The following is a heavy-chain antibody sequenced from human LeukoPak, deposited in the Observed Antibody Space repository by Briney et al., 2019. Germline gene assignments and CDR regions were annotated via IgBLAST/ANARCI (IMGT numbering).Heavy chain of an antibody. J-gene: IGHJ4*02. Sequence: PSGTLSLTCAVFGDSISSSNWWNWVRQPPGKGLEWIGEIYHSGSTNYNPSLKSRVTISIDKSKNQFSLELISVTAADTAVYYCARGVGASSDDYWGQGTLVTVSS. CDR3: ARGVGASSDDY. CDR1: GDSISSSNW. CDR2: IYHSGST. V-gene: IGHV4-4*02. D-gene: IGHD1-26*01.